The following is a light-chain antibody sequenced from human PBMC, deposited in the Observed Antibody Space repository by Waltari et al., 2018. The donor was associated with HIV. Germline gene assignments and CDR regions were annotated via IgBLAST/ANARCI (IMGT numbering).Light chain of an antibody. CDR3: QAWDTSGVV. CDR2: QDN. Sequence: SSELIQPPSMSVSPGQTASITCSGDKLGNKYASWYHQKPGQSPVLVMYQDNKRPSDIPERFSGSNSGDTATLTISGTQALDEADYYCQAWDTSGVVFGGGTKLTVL. J-gene: IGLJ2*01. V-gene: IGLV3-1*01. CDR1: KLGNKY.